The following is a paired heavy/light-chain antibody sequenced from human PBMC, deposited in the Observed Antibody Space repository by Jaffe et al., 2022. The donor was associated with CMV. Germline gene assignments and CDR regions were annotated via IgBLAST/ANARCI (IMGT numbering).Light chain of an antibody. CDR2: WAS. CDR3: QQYYSTPLT. CDR1: QSVLYSFNNKNY. V-gene: IGKV4-1*01. Sequence: DIVMTQSPDSLAVSLGERATINCKSSQSVLYSFNNKNYLAWYQQKPGQPPKLLVYWASTRESGVPDRFSGSGSGTDFTLTISSLQAEDVAVYYCQQYYSTPLTFGGGTKVEIK. J-gene: IGKJ4*01.
Heavy chain of an antibody. CDR2: ISGSGGST. Sequence: EVQLVESGGGLVQPGGSLKLSCAASGFTFSIYAMSWVRQAPGKGLEWVSAISGSGGSTYYADSVKGRFTVSRDISKNTLCLQMNSLRAEDTAVYYCAKGPYNYYGSGNYAFFDYWGQGTLVTVSS. D-gene: IGHD3-10*01. CDR1: GFTFSIYA. CDR3: AKGPYNYYGSGNYAFFDY. J-gene: IGHJ4*02. V-gene: IGHV3-23*04.